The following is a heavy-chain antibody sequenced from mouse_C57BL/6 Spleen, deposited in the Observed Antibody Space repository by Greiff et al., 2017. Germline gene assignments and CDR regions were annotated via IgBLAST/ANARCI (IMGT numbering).Heavy chain of an antibody. CDR1: GFSLTSYG. CDR2: IWSGGST. J-gene: IGHJ1*03. D-gene: IGHD1-1*01. V-gene: IGHV2-2*01. Sequence: QVQLKESGPGLVQPSQSLSITCTVSGFSLTSYGVHWVRQSPGTGLEWLGVIWSGGSTDYNAAFISRLSISKDNSKSQVFFKMNSLQADDTAIYYCARKLLYYGSSYWYFDVWGTGTTVTVSS. CDR3: ARKLLYYGSSYWYFDV.